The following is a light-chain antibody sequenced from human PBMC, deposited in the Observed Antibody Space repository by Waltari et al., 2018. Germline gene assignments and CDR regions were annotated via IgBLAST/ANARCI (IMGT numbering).Light chain of an antibody. CDR1: QSIRSN. CDR2: GAS. CDR3: QQYDNWLGT. Sequence: EIVRTQSPATLSVFPGERATLSCRASQSIRSNLAWYQHNPGQAPRLLIYGASTRATGIPARFSGSGSGTEFTLTISSLQSEDFAVYFCQQYDNWLGTFGQGTKVEIK. V-gene: IGKV3-15*01. J-gene: IGKJ1*01.